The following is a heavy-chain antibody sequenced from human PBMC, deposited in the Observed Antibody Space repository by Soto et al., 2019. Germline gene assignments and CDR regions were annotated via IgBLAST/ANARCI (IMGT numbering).Heavy chain of an antibody. Sequence: QVRLVQSEAEVKKPGSSVKVSCKASVGTFSNYAISWVRQAPGQGLEWMGVIILPFGTPNYAQTFQGRVTITADESMTTAYMELSGLRSEDTAVYYCARGPDYEGYFDYWGRGTLVTVSS. J-gene: IGHJ4*02. CDR2: IILPFGTP. CDR1: VGTFSNYA. CDR3: ARGPDYEGYFDY. V-gene: IGHV1-69*12. D-gene: IGHD4-17*01.